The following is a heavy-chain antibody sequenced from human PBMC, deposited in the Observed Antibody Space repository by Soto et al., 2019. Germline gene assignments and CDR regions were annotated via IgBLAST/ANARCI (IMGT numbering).Heavy chain of an antibody. CDR1: GFTFSDYY. J-gene: IGHJ4*02. D-gene: IGHD3-22*01. V-gene: IGHV3-11*01. Sequence: PGGSLRLSCAASGFTFSDYYMSWIRQAPGKGLEWVSYISSSGSTIYYADSVKGRFTISRDNAKNSLYLQMNSLRAEDTAVYYCARSPYYYDSSRYWGYWGQRTLVTVSS. CDR3: ARSPYYYDSSRYWGY. CDR2: ISSSGSTI.